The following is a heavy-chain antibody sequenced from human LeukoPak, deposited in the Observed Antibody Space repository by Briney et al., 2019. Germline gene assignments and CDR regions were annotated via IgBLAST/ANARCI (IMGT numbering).Heavy chain of an antibody. CDR1: GFTFSIYS. V-gene: IGHV3-48*01. CDR3: AREPGYSSSPFDY. Sequence: AGGSLRLSCAASGFTFSIYSINWVRHAPGKGGEWVSYISSGGGTIYYADSMKGRFTISRDNAKNSLYLQMNSLRAEDTAVYYCAREPGYSSSPFDYWGQGTLVTVSS. D-gene: IGHD2-2*01. CDR2: ISSGGGTI. J-gene: IGHJ4*02.